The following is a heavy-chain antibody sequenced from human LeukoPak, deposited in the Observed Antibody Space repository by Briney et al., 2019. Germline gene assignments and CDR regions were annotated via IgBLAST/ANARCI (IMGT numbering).Heavy chain of an antibody. D-gene: IGHD3-22*01. Sequence: PGRSLRLSCAASGFTFDDYAMPWVRQAPGKGLEWVSGISWNSGSIGYADSVKGRFTISRDNAKNSLYLQMNSLRAEDTALYYCAKDGNYYDSSGVFDYWGQGTLVTVSS. CDR3: AKDGNYYDSSGVFDY. CDR1: GFTFDDYA. V-gene: IGHV3-9*01. J-gene: IGHJ4*02. CDR2: ISWNSGSI.